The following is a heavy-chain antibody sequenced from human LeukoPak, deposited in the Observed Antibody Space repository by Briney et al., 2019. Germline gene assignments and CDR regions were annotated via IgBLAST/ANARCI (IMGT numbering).Heavy chain of an antibody. CDR2: ISSSSSYI. J-gene: IGHJ4*02. CDR3: ARAWVLDRVDY. V-gene: IGHV3-21*01. CDR1: GFTFSSYS. D-gene: IGHD2-2*03. Sequence: GSLRLSXAASGFTFSSYSMTWVRQAPGKGLEWVSSISSSSSYIYYADSVKGRFTISRDNAKNSLYLQMNSLRAEDTAVYYCARAWVLDRVDYWGQGTLVTVSS.